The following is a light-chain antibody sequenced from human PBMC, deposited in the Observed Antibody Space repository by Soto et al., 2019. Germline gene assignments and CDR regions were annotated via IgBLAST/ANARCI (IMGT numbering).Light chain of an antibody. CDR3: LSFDSSLSVV. Sequence: SVLTQPPSVSGAPGRRVTISCTGSSSNIGAGYDVHWYQQLPGRAPKLLIYGNTNRPSGVPDRFSGSKSGTSASLAITGLQAEDEADYYCLSFDSSLSVVFGGGTKVTVL. V-gene: IGLV1-40*01. CDR1: SSNIGAGYD. J-gene: IGLJ2*01. CDR2: GNT.